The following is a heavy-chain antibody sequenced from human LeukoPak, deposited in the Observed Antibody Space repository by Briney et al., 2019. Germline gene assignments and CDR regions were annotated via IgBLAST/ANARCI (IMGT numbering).Heavy chain of an antibody. D-gene: IGHD3-10*01. J-gene: IGHJ5*02. Sequence: SETLSLTCAVYGGSFSGYYWSWIRQPPGKGLEWIGEINHSGSTNYNPSLKSRVTISVDTSKNQFSLKLGSVTAADTAVYYCARGRRITMVRGVTYNWFDPWGQGTLVTVSS. CDR2: INHSGST. V-gene: IGHV4-34*01. CDR3: ARGRRITMVRGVTYNWFDP. CDR1: GGSFSGYY.